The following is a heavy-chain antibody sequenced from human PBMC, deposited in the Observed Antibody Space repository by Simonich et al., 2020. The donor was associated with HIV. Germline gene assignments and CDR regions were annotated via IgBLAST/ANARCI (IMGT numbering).Heavy chain of an antibody. D-gene: IGHD1-7*01. CDR3: ARGLSTGTYYFDY. Sequence: QVQLVQSGAEVKKPGASVQVSCKASGYTFTGYYMHWVRQAPGQGLEWMGWINTNSGGTNDAQKFQGRVTMTRDTAIRTAYRELSRLRSDDTALYYCARGLSTGTYYFDYWGQGTLVTVSS. V-gene: IGHV1-2*02. J-gene: IGHJ4*02. CDR2: INTNSGGT. CDR1: GYTFTGYY.